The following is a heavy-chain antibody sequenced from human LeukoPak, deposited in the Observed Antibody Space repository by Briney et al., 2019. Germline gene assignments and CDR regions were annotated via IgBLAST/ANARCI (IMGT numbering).Heavy chain of an antibody. V-gene: IGHV1-2*04. CDR1: GYTFTGYY. J-gene: IGHJ4*02. CDR3: ARSLAAAGTFFDY. D-gene: IGHD6-13*01. Sequence: ASVTVSCKASGYTFTGYYMHWVRQAPGQGLEWMGWINPNSGGTNYAQKFQGWVTMTRDTSISTAYMELSRLRSDDTAVYYCARSLAAAGTFFDYWGQGTLVTVSS. CDR2: INPNSGGT.